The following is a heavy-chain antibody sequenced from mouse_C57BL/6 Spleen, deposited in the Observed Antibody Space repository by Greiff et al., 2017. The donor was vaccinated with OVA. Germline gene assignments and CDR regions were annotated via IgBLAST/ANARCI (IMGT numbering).Heavy chain of an antibody. CDR3: FYYGSRGDFDY. CDR1: GFNIKDYY. CDR2: IDPEDGDT. D-gene: IGHD1-1*01. Sequence: VQLQQSGAELVRPGASVKLSCTASGFNIKDYYMHWVKPRPEQGLEWIGRIDPEDGDTEYAPKFQGKATMTADTSSNTAYLQLSSLTSEDTAVYYCFYYGSRGDFDYWVQGTTLTVSS. V-gene: IGHV14-1*01. J-gene: IGHJ2*01.